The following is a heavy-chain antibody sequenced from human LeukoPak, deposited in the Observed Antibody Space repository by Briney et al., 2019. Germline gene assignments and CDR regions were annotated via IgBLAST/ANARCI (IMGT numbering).Heavy chain of an antibody. CDR2: IWYDGSNK. V-gene: IGHV3-33*01. CDR1: VFIFSGYG. Sequence: GGALRLSCAASVFIFSGYGMHGVRQAPGKALEGVSVIWYDGSNKYYADSVKGRFTISRDNYKNTLYLQMNSLRAEDTAVFYCARGNFRRDGYNFDYWGQGTLVTVSS. D-gene: IGHD5-24*01. J-gene: IGHJ4*02. CDR3: ARGNFRRDGYNFDY.